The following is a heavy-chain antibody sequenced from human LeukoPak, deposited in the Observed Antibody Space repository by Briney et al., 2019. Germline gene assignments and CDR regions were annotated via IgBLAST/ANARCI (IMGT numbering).Heavy chain of an antibody. V-gene: IGHV3-30*02. CDR1: GFTFSSYG. CDR2: IRYDGNNK. D-gene: IGHD2-15*01. CDR3: AKVRYCSGVNCYPDDN. J-gene: IGHJ4*02. Sequence: GGSPRLSCAASGFTFSSYGMHWVSQAPGKRLEWVAFIRYDGNNKYYADSVKGRFTISRDNSKNMLYLEMNSLSTEDTAVYYCAKVRYCSGVNCYPDDNWGQGTLVTVSS.